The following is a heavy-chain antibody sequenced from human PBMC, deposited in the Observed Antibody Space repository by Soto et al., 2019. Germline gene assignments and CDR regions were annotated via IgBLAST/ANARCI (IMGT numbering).Heavy chain of an antibody. V-gene: IGHV3-48*01. CDR2: IGIGSSTT. CDR3: ARAYYYDSSGYLNWFDP. Sequence: GGSLRLSCAASGFTFSSYSMNWVRQAPGKGLEWVSYIGIGSSTTYYADSVKGRFTISRDNDKNSLYLQMNSLRAEDTAVYYCARAYYYDSSGYLNWFDPWGQGTLVTVSS. CDR1: GFTFSSYS. D-gene: IGHD3-22*01. J-gene: IGHJ5*02.